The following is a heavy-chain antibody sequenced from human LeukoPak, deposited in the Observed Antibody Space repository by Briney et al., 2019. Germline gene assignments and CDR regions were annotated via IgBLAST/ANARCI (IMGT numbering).Heavy chain of an antibody. D-gene: IGHD3-10*01. J-gene: IGHJ5*02. V-gene: IGHV4-59*01. CDR3: AREGSGSSGWFDP. CDR1: GGSFSGYY. CDR2: IYYSGST. Sequence: KASETLSLTCAVYGGSFSGYYWSWIRQPPGKGLEWIGYIYYSGSTNYNPSLKSRVTISVDTSKNQFSLKLSSVTAADTAVYYCAREGSGSSGWFDPWGQGTLVTVSS.